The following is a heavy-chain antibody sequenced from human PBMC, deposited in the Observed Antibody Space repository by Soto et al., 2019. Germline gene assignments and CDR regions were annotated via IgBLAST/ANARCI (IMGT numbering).Heavy chain of an antibody. CDR3: AKDRSYDCWSGYFDY. CDR1: GFSFDDYA. Sequence: EVQLVESGGGLVQPGRSLRLSCAASGFSFDDYAMHWVRQAPGKGLEWVSGISWNSGSRGYADSVKGRFTVSRDNAKNSLYIQMNSLREEDTALYYCAKDRSYDCWSGYFDYWGQGVLVTVSS. D-gene: IGHD3-3*01. J-gene: IGHJ4*02. CDR2: ISWNSGSR. V-gene: IGHV3-9*01.